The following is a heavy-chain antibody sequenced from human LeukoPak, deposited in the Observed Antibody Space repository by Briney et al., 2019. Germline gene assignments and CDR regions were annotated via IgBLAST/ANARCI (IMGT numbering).Heavy chain of an antibody. V-gene: IGHV3-48*01. J-gene: IGHJ4*02. CDR1: GFTFSSYS. CDR3: ARDVIADY. CDR2: ISSSSSTI. D-gene: IGHD2/OR15-2a*01. Sequence: GGSLRLSCAASGFTFSSYSMNWVRQAPGKGLEWVSYISSSSSTIYYADSVKGRFTISRDNAKNSLYLQMNSLRAEDTAVYYCARDVIADYWGQGTLVTVSS.